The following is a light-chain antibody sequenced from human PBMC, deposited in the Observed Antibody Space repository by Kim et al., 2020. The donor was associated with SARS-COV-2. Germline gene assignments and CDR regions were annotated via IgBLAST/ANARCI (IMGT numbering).Light chain of an antibody. J-gene: IGLJ2*01. CDR1: KLGDKY. CDR3: QAWDSSYVV. CDR2: QDS. V-gene: IGLV3-1*01. Sequence: SYELTQPPSVSVFPGQTASITCSGDKLGDKYASWYQQKPGQSPVLVIYQDSKRPSGIPERFSGSNSGNTATLTISGTQSMDEADYYCQAWDSSYVVFGGGTQLTVL.